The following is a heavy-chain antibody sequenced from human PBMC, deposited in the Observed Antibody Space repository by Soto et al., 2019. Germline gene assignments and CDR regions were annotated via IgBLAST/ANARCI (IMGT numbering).Heavy chain of an antibody. J-gene: IGHJ5*02. Sequence: ASVKVSCKASGYIFATYIIHWVRQAPGQRLEWMGWINAGNGNTKYSQKFQGRVTMTRDTSASTAYMELSSLTSEDTAVYYCARDFLVAAGVNWFDPWGRGTLVTVSS. CDR1: GYIFATYI. CDR3: ARDFLVAAGVNWFDP. CDR2: INAGNGNT. V-gene: IGHV1-3*01. D-gene: IGHD6-13*01.